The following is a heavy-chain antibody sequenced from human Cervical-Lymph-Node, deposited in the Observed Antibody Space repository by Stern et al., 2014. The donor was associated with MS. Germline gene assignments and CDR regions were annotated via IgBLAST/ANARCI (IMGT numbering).Heavy chain of an antibody. CDR1: GGSISSGGYY. CDR2: IYYSGST. Sequence: QVQLQESGPGLVKPSQTLSLTCTVSGGSISSGGYYRSWIRQHPGKGLEWIGYIYYSGSTYYNPSLKSRVTISVDTSKNQFSLKLSSVTAADTAVYYCASHTTYYYDSSGYYQFDYWGQGTLVTVSS. CDR3: ASHTTYYYDSSGYYQFDY. D-gene: IGHD3-22*01. V-gene: IGHV4-31*03. J-gene: IGHJ4*02.